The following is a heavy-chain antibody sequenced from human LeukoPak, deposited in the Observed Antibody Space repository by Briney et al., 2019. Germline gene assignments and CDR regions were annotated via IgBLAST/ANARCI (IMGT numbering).Heavy chain of an antibody. J-gene: IGHJ3*02. Sequence: PGGSLRLSCAASGFRFNTYWMSWVRQAPGKGLEWVAVISYDGSNKYYADSVKGRFTISRDNSKNTLYLQMNSLRAEDTAVYYCARDHPDMTLAFDIWGQGTMVTVSS. CDR3: ARDHPDMTLAFDI. CDR1: GFRFNTYW. CDR2: ISYDGSNK. V-gene: IGHV3-30*03. D-gene: IGHD2-21*02.